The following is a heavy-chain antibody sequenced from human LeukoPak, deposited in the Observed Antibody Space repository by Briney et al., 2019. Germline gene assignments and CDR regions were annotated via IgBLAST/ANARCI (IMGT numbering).Heavy chain of an antibody. J-gene: IGHJ4*02. Sequence: PGGSLRLSCAASGFTFSSYWMHWVRHAPGKGLVWVSRIKSDGSSTSYADSVKGRFTISRDNAKNTLYLQMNSLRVEDTAVYYCAKAGYGGSSTTTYGDQWGQGTLGTVSS. CDR1: GFTFSSYW. D-gene: IGHD2-15*01. CDR3: AKAGYGGSSTTTYGDQ. V-gene: IGHV3-74*01. CDR2: IKSDGSST.